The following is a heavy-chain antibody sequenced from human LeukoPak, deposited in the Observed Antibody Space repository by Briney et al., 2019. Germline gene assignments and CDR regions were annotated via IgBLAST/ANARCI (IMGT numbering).Heavy chain of an antibody. Sequence: PGGSLRLSCAASGCTVSTNYMSWVRQAPGKGLEWVSVIYSGDTTFYADSVRGKFTISRDNSKNTLYLQMNSLRAEDTAVYYCASILRSSSGYYFDYWGQGTLVTVSS. CDR2: IYSGDTT. CDR3: ASILRSSSGYYFDY. D-gene: IGHD3-10*01. CDR1: GCTVSTNY. J-gene: IGHJ4*02. V-gene: IGHV3-66*01.